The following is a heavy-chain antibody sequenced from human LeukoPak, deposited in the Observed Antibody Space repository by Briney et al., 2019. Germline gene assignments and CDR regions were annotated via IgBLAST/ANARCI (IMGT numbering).Heavy chain of an antibody. CDR1: GFTFSSYG. Sequence: GGSLRLSCAASGFTFSSYGMHWVRQAPGKGLEWVAFIRYDGSNKYYADSVKGRFTISRDNSKNTLYLQMNSLRAEDTAVYYCAKDQGVHSSGWTFDYWGQGTLVTVSS. D-gene: IGHD6-25*01. V-gene: IGHV3-30*02. J-gene: IGHJ4*02. CDR2: IRYDGSNK. CDR3: AKDQGVHSSGWTFDY.